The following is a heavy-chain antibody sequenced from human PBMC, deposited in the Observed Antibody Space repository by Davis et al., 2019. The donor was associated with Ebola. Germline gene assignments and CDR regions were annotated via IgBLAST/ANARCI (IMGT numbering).Heavy chain of an antibody. CDR1: GDSVSSNSVA. J-gene: IGHJ3*02. V-gene: IGHV6-1*01. D-gene: IGHD1-14*01. CDR3: ARATFRNPFDI. CDR2: TYYRSKWYN. Sequence: MPAGSLRLSCAISGDSVSSNSVAWNWIRQSPSRGLEWLGRTYYRSKWYNEYAESVKSRITVNPDTSKNQFSLQLNSVTPEDTAVYYCARATFRNPFDIWGQGTMVTVS.